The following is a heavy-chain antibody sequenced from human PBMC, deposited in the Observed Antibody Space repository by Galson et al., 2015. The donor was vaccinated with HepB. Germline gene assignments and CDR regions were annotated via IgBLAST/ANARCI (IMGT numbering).Heavy chain of an antibody. CDR1: GYTFTGYY. CDR3: AREGYGGNSGGRLDY. V-gene: IGHV1-46*01. D-gene: IGHD4-23*01. CDR2: INPSGGST. Sequence: SVKVSCKASGYTFTGYYMHWVRQAPGQGLEWMGIINPSGGSTSYAQKFQGRVTMTRDTSTSTVYMELSSLRSEDTAVYYCAREGYGGNSGGRLDYWGQGTLVTVSS. J-gene: IGHJ4*02.